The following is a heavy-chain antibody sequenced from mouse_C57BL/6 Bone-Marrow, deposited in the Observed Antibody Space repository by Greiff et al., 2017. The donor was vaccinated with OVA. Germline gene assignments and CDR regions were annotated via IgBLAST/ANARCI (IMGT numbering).Heavy chain of an antibody. V-gene: IGHV14-4*01. CDR2: IDPENGDT. Sequence: EVQLQESGAELVRPGASVKLSCTASGFNIKDDYMHWVKQRPEQGLEWIGWIDPENGDTEYASKFQGKATITADTSSNTAYLQLSSLTSEDTAVYYCTTSYYGSSDWGQGTTLTVSS. D-gene: IGHD1-1*01. CDR1: GFNIKDDY. J-gene: IGHJ2*01. CDR3: TTSYYGSSD.